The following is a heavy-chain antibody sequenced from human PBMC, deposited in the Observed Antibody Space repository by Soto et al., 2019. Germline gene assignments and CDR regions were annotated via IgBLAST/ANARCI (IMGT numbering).Heavy chain of an antibody. CDR2: IYWDDDK. Sequence: QITLKESGPALVKPTQTLTLTCTFSGFSLNTYGVGVGWIRQPPGKTLEWLALIYWDDDKRCSPSLKSRLTITKDTSKDQVVLTMTNMDPVDTATYYCARSSPDQGYFYGVDVWGQGTTVTVSS. CDR3: ARSSPDQGYFYGVDV. J-gene: IGHJ6*02. CDR1: GFSLNTYGVG. D-gene: IGHD2-2*01. V-gene: IGHV2-5*02.